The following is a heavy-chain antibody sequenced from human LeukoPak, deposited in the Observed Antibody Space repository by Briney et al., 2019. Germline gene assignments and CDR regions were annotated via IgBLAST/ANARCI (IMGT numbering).Heavy chain of an antibody. CDR2: IQYDGSNQ. J-gene: IGHJ6*03. CDR1: PFTFSSYG. CDR3: AKDRCSNGVGCYYYYMDV. D-gene: IGHD2-8*01. Sequence: GGSLRLSCAASPFTFSSYGMHWVRQAPGKGLEWVAYIQYDGSNQQYADSVKGRFSISRDSSKSILYLQTNSLRAEDTAVYYCAKDRCSNGVGCYYYYMDVWGKGTTVTISS. V-gene: IGHV3-30*02.